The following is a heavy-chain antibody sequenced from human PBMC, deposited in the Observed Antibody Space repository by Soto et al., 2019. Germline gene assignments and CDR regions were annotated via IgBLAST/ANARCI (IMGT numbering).Heavy chain of an antibody. CDR1: GGSITSGDHY. Sequence: PSETLSLTCTVSGGSITSGDHYWTWIRQSPGKGLEWIGHIYYSGSTNYNPSLKSRVTISVDTSKNQFSLKLSSVTAADTAVYYCARLSDGYYYYGMDVWGQGTTVTVSS. V-gene: IGHV4-30-4*01. J-gene: IGHJ6*02. D-gene: IGHD1-26*01. CDR2: IYYSGST. CDR3: ARLSDGYYYYGMDV.